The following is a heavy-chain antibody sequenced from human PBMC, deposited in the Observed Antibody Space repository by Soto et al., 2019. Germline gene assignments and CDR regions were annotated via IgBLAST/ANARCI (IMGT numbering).Heavy chain of an antibody. CDR1: GFTFNNYA. J-gene: IGHJ4*02. V-gene: IGHV3-64*01. CDR3: ARDRCPNSLCYAPSDY. Sequence: PGGSLRLSCAASGFTFNNYAMHWVRQAPGKGLEFVSAISTNGGSTYYGNSVKGRFTISRDNSKSTLYLQMGSLRAEDMAVYYCARDRCPNSLCYAPSDYWGQGTLVTVSS. CDR2: ISTNGGST. D-gene: IGHD2-8*01.